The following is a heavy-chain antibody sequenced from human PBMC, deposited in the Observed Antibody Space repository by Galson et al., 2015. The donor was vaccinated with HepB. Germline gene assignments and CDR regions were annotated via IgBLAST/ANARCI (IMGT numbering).Heavy chain of an antibody. Sequence: SVKVSCKASGYTFTGYYLHWVRQAPGQGLEWMGRINPNNGDTDYAQKFQGRVTLTRDTSISTGYMELSRLRSDDTAVYYCATLPGRVTVSKDWGQGTLVTVSS. D-gene: IGHD2-21*02. V-gene: IGHV1-2*06. CDR1: GYTFTGYY. J-gene: IGHJ4*02. CDR3: ATLPGRVTVSKD. CDR2: INPNNGDT.